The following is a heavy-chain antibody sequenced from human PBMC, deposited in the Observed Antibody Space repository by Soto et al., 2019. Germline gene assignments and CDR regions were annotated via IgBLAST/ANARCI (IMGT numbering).Heavy chain of an antibody. J-gene: IGHJ4*02. D-gene: IGHD6-19*01. V-gene: IGHV3-53*01. CDR1: GFTVSSNY. CDR2: IYSGGST. Sequence: GGSLRLSCAASGFTVSSNYMSWVRQAPGKGLEWVSVIYSGGSTYYADSVKGRFTISRDNSKNTLYLQMNSLRAKDTAVYYCARESISSGWYYFDYWGQGTLVTVSS. CDR3: ARESISSGWYYFDY.